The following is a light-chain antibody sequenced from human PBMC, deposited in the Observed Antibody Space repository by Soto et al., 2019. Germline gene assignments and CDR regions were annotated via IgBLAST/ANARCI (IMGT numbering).Light chain of an antibody. CDR1: SDDIGAYNY. CDR3: SAYANDNAVI. Sequence: QSALTQPASVSGSPGQSITISCTGTSDDIGAYNYVSWYQQHPAKAPKLIIYEIRNRPFGVSDRFSGSKSGNTSSLTISGLHAADEADYYCSAYANDNAVIFGGGTKLTVL. CDR2: EIR. J-gene: IGLJ2*01. V-gene: IGLV2-14*01.